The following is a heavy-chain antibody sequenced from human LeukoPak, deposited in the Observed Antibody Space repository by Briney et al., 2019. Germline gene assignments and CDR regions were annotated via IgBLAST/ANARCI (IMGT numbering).Heavy chain of an antibody. CDR2: MNPKSHGT. D-gene: IGHD3-10*01. V-gene: IGHV1-2*02. CDR3: ASVFVVRGRQNWFDP. Sequence: ASVKLSCKASGYTCTGYYMHWVRQAPGQGLEWMGWMNPKSHGTKDEQKFQGRGTMTRDTSIGTFYMELSRLRSDDTTAYDCASVFVVRGRQNWFDPWGQGTLVTVSS. CDR1: GYTCTGYY. J-gene: IGHJ5*02.